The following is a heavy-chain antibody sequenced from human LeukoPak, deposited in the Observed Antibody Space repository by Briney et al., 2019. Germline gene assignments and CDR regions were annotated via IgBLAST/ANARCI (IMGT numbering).Heavy chain of an antibody. CDR3: ARGPVTPSS. CDR1: GDSFTSVTDY. J-gene: IGHJ4*02. Sequence: SETLSLTCTVSGDSFTSVTDYWAWIRQPPGKGLEWIGYIYYSGSTNYNPSLKSRVTISVDTSKNQFSLKLSSVTAADTAVYYCARGPVTPSSWGQGTLVTVSS. V-gene: IGHV4-61*01. D-gene: IGHD4-17*01. CDR2: IYYSGST.